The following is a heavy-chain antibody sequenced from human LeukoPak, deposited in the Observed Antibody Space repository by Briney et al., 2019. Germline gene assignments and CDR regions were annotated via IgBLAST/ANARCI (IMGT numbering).Heavy chain of an antibody. J-gene: IGHJ5*02. CDR1: GGTFSSYA. V-gene: IGHV1-69*04. D-gene: IGHD6-13*01. Sequence: ASVKVSCEASGGTFSSYAISWVRQAPGQGLEWMGRIIPILGIANYAQKFQGRVTITADKSTSTAYMELSSLRSEDTAVYYCARVSSSSWYRFDPWGQGTLVTVSS. CDR3: ARVSSSSWYRFDP. CDR2: IIPILGIA.